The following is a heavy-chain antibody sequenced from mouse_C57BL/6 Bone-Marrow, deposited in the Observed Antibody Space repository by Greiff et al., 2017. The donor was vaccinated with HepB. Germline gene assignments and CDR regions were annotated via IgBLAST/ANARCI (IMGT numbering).Heavy chain of an antibody. J-gene: IGHJ2*01. CDR2: IHPNSGST. V-gene: IGHV1-64*01. CDR1: GCTFTSYW. D-gene: IGHD1-1*01. Sequence: VQLQQPGAELVKPGASVKLSCKASGCTFTSYWMHWVKQRPGQGLEWIGMIHPNSGSTNYNEKFKSKATLTVDKSSSTAYMQLSSLTSEDSAVYYCARSDTTVVAAYFDYWGQGTTLTVSS. CDR3: ARSDTTVVAAYFDY.